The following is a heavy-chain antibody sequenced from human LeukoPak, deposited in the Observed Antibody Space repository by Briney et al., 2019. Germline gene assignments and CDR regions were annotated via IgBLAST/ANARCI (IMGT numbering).Heavy chain of an antibody. CDR1: GGSISSYY. Sequence: PSETLSLTCTVSGGSISSYYWSWIWQPAGKGLEWIGRIYTSGSTNYNPSLKSRVTMSVDTSKNQFSLKLSSVTAADTAVYYCARDMVRGVIIRGGFDPWGQGTLVTVSS. CDR2: IYTSGST. CDR3: ARDMVRGVIIRGGFDP. V-gene: IGHV4-4*07. J-gene: IGHJ5*02. D-gene: IGHD3-10*01.